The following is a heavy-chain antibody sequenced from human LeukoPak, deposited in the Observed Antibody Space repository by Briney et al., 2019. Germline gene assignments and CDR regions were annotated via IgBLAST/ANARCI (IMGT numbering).Heavy chain of an antibody. J-gene: IGHJ4*02. CDR3: ARGPPNWGYDY. V-gene: IGHV1-8*01. CDR2: MSPNSGDT. D-gene: IGHD7-27*01. Sequence: ASVTVSCMPSGYTFTSYDFNWVRHATGQRPEWMGWMSPNSGDTGCTQKFQDRVTMTRNTSISTAYMELSSLRSDDTAVYYCARGPPNWGYDYWGPGTLVTVS. CDR1: GYTFTSYD.